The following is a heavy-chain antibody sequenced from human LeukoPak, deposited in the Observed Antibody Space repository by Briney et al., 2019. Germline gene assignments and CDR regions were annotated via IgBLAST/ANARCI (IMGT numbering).Heavy chain of an antibody. J-gene: IGHJ6*03. CDR1: GFTFSSYS. D-gene: IGHD6-13*01. CDR2: ISSSSSYI. V-gene: IGHV3-21*01. CDR3: ARDRGSSWALDYYYYYMDV. Sequence: GGSLRLSCAASGFTFSSYSMNWVRQAPGKGLEWVSSISSSSSYIYYADSVKGRFTISRDNAKNSLYLQMNCLRAEDTAVYYCARDRGSSWALDYYYYYMDVWGKGTTVTVSS.